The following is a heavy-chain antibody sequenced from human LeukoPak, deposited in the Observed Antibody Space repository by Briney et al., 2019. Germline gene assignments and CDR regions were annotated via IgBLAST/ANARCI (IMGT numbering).Heavy chain of an antibody. V-gene: IGHV4-61*02. CDR3: ARERGTTVVRWDY. CDR1: GGSISSGTNY. CDR2: IYSSGTT. J-gene: IGHJ4*02. Sequence: SETLSLTCTVSGGSISSGTNYWGWIRQPDGKGLEWIGRIYSSGTTNYNPFLKSRVTISLDTSKNQYSLRLSSVTAADTAVYCCARERGTTVVRWDYWGQGTQVTVSS. D-gene: IGHD4-23*01.